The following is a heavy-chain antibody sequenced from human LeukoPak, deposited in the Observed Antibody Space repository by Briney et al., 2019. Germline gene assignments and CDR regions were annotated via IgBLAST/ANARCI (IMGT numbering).Heavy chain of an antibody. CDR2: INAGNGNT. V-gene: IGHV1-3*01. Sequence: GASVKVSCKASGYTFTSYAMHWVRQAPGQRLEWMGWINAGNGNTKYSQKFQGRVTITRDTSASIAYMELSSLRSEDTAVYYCARDRYGGNSDWFDPWGQGTLVTVSS. CDR1: GYTFTSYA. D-gene: IGHD4-23*01. J-gene: IGHJ5*02. CDR3: ARDRYGGNSDWFDP.